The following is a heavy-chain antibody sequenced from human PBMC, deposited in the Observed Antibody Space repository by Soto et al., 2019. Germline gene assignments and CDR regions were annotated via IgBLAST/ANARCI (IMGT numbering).Heavy chain of an antibody. Sequence: VGSLRLSCAASGFTFSNYAVNWVRHAPGKGLEWVSTIGGSGRSTYYADSVKGRFTISRDNSKNTLYLQMNSLRGEDSSVYYCARGTTLAIFDYGMDVWGQGTTVTVSS. J-gene: IGHJ6*02. CDR3: ARGTTLAIFDYGMDV. D-gene: IGHD3-3*01. CDR2: IGGSGRST. CDR1: GFTFSNYA. V-gene: IGHV3-23*01.